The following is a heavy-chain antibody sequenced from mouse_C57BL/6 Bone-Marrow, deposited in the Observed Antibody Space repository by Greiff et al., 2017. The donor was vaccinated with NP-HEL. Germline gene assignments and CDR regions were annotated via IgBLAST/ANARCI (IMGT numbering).Heavy chain of an antibody. D-gene: IGHD1-1*01. V-gene: IGHV1-5*01. CDR1: GYTFTSYW. CDR2: IYPGNSDT. J-gene: IGHJ3*01. Sequence: VQLQQSGTVLARPGASVKMSCKTSGYTFTSYWMHWVKQRPGQGLEWIGAIYPGNSDTSYNQKFKGKAKLTAVTSASTAYMELSSLTNEDSAVYYCTRNEDYYGSPWFAYWGQGTLVTVSA. CDR3: TRNEDYYGSPWFAY.